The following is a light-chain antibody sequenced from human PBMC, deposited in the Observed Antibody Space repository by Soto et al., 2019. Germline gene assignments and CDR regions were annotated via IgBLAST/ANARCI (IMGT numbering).Light chain of an antibody. J-gene: IGKJ1*01. CDR1: QTLRRT. V-gene: IGKV3-15*01. CDR2: GAS. Sequence: EIVLMQSPGILSLSPGERATLSCRASQTLRRTYIAWYQQKLGQAPRLLIYGASTRATDMSGTFSGRGSGTEFTLTISNVRPEDFAVYYCQQYRSWPRTFGQGTKVDIK. CDR3: QQYRSWPRT.